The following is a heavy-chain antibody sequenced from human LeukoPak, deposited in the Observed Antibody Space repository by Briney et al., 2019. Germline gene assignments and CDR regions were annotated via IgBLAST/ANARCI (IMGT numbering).Heavy chain of an antibody. CDR1: GYTFTSYG. CDR2: ISAYNGNT. D-gene: IGHD5-12*01. J-gene: IGHJ4*02. CDR3: ARVAGYSGYDPYFDY. Sequence: ASVKVSCKPSGYTFTSYGISWVRQAPGQPREGMGWISAYNGNTNYAQKLQGRVTTTTDTSTSTAYMELRSLRSDDTAVYYCARVAGYSGYDPYFDYWGQGTLVTVSS. V-gene: IGHV1-18*01.